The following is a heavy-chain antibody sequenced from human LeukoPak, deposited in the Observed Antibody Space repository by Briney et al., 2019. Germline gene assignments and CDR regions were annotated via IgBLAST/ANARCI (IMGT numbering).Heavy chain of an antibody. Sequence: PGGSLRLSCAASGFTFSSYAMHWVRQAPGKGLEWVAVISYDGSNKYYADSVKGRFTISRDNSKNTLYLQMNSLRAEDTAVYYCASGGSLYGMDVWGQGTTVTVSS. CDR2: ISYDGSNK. J-gene: IGHJ6*02. CDR3: ASGGSLYGMDV. V-gene: IGHV3-30*04. CDR1: GFTFSSYA. D-gene: IGHD2-15*01.